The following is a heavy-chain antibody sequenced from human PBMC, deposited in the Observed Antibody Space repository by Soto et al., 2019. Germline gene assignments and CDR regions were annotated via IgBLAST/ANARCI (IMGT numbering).Heavy chain of an antibody. J-gene: IGHJ5*02. V-gene: IGHV4-30-4*01. CDR1: GDSINNGDYF. CDR3: ARRAVEDVVVAFRLEIYP. Sequence: LSLTCTVSGDSINNGDYFWSWIRQSPGKGLEWLGYIYFTGSTYYNPSLKSRLNISMVKSKNLFSLKMTSVTVTDTAVYFCARRAVEDVVVAFRLEIYPLGQG. D-gene: IGHD6-19*01. CDR2: IYFTGST.